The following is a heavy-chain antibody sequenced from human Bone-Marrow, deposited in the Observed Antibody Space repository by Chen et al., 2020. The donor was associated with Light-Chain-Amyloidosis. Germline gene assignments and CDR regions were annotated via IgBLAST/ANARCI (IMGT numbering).Heavy chain of an antibody. Sequence: QVQLQESGPGLVKPSETLSLTCTVSGDSVSSVNYYWSWTRQPPGKGLEWIGYIYDSGSTNYNPSLNSRVTISVDTSKNQFSLNLYSVTAADTAVYYCATVASSGWFGVTFDYWGQGTLFIVSS. CDR1: GDSVSSVNYY. CDR2: IYDSGST. D-gene: IGHD6-19*01. CDR3: ATVASSGWFGVTFDY. V-gene: IGHV4-61*01. J-gene: IGHJ4*02.